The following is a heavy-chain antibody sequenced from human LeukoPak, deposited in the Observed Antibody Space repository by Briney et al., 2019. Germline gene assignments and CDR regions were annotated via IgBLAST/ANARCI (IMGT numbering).Heavy chain of an antibody. J-gene: IGHJ6*02. V-gene: IGHV3-30*03. CDR1: GFTFSSYG. D-gene: IGHD3-10*01. CDR3: ATAGFGEPPSPYGMDV. Sequence: GGSLRLSCAASGFTFSSYGMHWVRQAPGKGLEWVAVISYDGSNKYYADSVKGRFTISRDNSKNTLYLQMNSLRAEDTAVYYCATAGFGEPPSPYGMDVWGQGTMVTVSS. CDR2: ISYDGSNK.